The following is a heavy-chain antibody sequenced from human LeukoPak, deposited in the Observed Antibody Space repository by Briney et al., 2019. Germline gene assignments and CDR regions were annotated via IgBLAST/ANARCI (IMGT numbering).Heavy chain of an antibody. CDR3: ARDRYSRDFSFDY. Sequence: SETLSLTCTVSGYSISSGYYWGWIRQPPGKGLEWIGSIYHSGSTYYNPSLKSRVTISVDTSKNQFSLKLSSVTAADTAVYYCARDRYSRDFSFDYWGQGTLVTVSS. J-gene: IGHJ4*02. CDR1: GYSISSGYY. V-gene: IGHV4-38-2*02. D-gene: IGHD3-3*01. CDR2: IYHSGST.